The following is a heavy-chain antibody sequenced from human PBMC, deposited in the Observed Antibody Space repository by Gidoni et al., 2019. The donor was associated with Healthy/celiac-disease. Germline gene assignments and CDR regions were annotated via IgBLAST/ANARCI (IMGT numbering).Heavy chain of an antibody. CDR1: GGSFSGYY. J-gene: IGHJ4*02. V-gene: IGHV4-34*01. Sequence: QVQLQQWGAGLLKPSETLSLTCAVYGGSFSGYYWSWIRQPPGKGLEWIGEINHSGSTNYNPSLKSRGTISVDTSKNQFSLKLSSVTAADTAVYYCARGYYYDSSGYYDYWGQGTLVTVSS. CDR3: ARGYYYDSSGYYDY. CDR2: INHSGST. D-gene: IGHD3-22*01.